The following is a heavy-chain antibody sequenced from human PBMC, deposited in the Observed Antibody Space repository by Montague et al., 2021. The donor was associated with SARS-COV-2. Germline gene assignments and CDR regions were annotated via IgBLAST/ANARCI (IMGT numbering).Heavy chain of an antibody. V-gene: IGHV3-23*01. D-gene: IGHD2/OR15-2a*01. CDR1: GFTFSTYP. CDR3: ASPYIPNKYYEVY. CDR2: IGAGVSST. Sequence: SLRLSCAASGFTFSTYPMHWVRQAPGKGLEWVPSIGAGVSSTFYADPVKGRFTVSRDNSKNTLYLQMNSLRAEDTAVYYCASPYIPNKYYEVYWGQGTLVTVSS. J-gene: IGHJ4*02.